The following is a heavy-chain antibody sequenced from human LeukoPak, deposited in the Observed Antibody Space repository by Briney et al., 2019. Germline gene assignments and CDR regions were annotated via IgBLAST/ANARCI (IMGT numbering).Heavy chain of an antibody. V-gene: IGHV4-39*01. CDR3: AVAGVRYYDSSGLYAFDV. Sequence: PSETLSLTCTVSGGSISSSNYFWGWIRQPPGKGPEWIGTIFYSGSTYYNPSLKSRVTISVDTPKNQFSLKLNSVTAADTAVYYCAVAGVRYYDSSGLYAFDVWGQGTMVTVSS. CDR1: GGSISSSNYF. D-gene: IGHD3-22*01. CDR2: IFYSGST. J-gene: IGHJ3*01.